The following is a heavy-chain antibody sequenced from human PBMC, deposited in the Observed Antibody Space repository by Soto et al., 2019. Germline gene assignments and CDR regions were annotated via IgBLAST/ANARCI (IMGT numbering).Heavy chain of an antibody. Sequence: QLLLQESGPGLVKPSETLSLTCTVTGDSISSSSYFWGWIRQPPGKGLEWIASIYYIGTTYYSPSLQSRVTISVDTSTDQFSLEVTSVTAADTAIYYCARSGSWSFNTWGRGTLVTDSS. V-gene: IGHV4-39*01. D-gene: IGHD6-13*01. CDR3: ARSGSWSFNT. CDR2: IYYIGTT. CDR1: GDSISSSSYF. J-gene: IGHJ5*02.